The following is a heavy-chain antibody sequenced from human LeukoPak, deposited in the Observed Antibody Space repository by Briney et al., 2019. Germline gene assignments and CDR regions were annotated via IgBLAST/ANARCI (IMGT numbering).Heavy chain of an antibody. CDR2: IYYSGGT. CDR1: GGSISSYY. Sequence: PSETLSLTCTASGGSISSYYWSWIRQPPGKGLEWIGYIYYSGGTNYNPSLKSRVTISVDTSKNQFSLKLSSVTAADTAVYYCARDKQWRGGYFDYWGQGTLVTVSS. J-gene: IGHJ4*02. CDR3: ARDKQWRGGYFDY. D-gene: IGHD6-19*01. V-gene: IGHV4-59*01.